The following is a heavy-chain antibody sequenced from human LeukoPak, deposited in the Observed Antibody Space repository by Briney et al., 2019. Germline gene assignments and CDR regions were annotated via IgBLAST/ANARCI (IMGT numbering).Heavy chain of an antibody. V-gene: IGHV4-39*01. D-gene: IGHD6-19*01. J-gene: IGHJ3*02. Sequence: SETLSLTCTVSGGSISSSSYYWGWIRQPPGKGLEWIGSIYYSGSTYYNPSLKSRVTISVDTSKNQFSLKLSSVTAADTAVYYCASARTLDDQQWLHHDAFDIWGQGTMVTVSS. CDR2: IYYSGST. CDR3: ASARTLDDQQWLHHDAFDI. CDR1: GGSISSSSYY.